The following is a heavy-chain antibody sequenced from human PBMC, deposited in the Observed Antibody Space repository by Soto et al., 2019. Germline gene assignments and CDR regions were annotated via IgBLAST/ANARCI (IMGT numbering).Heavy chain of an antibody. V-gene: IGHV4-30-4*01. J-gene: IGHJ1*01. Sequence: SETLSLTCTVSGGSISSGDYYWSWIRQPPGKGLEWIGYIYYSGSTYYNPSLKSRVTISVDTSKNQFSLKLSSVTAADTAVYYCAIYCSGGSCYFNYFELWGQGNLVTVSS. CDR2: IYYSGST. CDR1: GGSISSGDYY. D-gene: IGHD2-15*01. CDR3: AIYCSGGSCYFNYFEL.